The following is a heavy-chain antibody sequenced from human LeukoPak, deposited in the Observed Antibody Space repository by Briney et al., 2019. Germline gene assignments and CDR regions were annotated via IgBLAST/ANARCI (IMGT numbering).Heavy chain of an antibody. CDR3: ARRDVDGWELLGTFDY. V-gene: IGHV3-7*01. J-gene: IGHJ4*02. D-gene: IGHD1-26*01. CDR1: GFTFSSYW. Sequence: GGSLRLSCAASGFTFSSYWMSWVRQAPGKGLEWVANIKQDGSEKYYVDSVKGRFTISRDNAKNSLYLQMNSLRAEDTAVYYCARRDVDGWELLGTFDYWGQGTLVTVSS. CDR2: IKQDGSEK.